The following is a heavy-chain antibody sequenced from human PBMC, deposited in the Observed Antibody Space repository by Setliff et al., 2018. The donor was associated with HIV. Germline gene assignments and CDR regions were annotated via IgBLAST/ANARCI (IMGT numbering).Heavy chain of an antibody. Sequence: SETLSLTCTVSGDSITNDDYYWGWIRQPPGKGLEWIAIIHYNGRTYYDPSLKSRVTIFVDTSKTQFYLKLRSVTASDTAVYYCARHRDYGPHYYYYMDVWGKGTTVTVSS. CDR1: GDSITNDDYY. J-gene: IGHJ6*03. CDR3: ARHRDYGPHYYYYMDV. CDR2: IHYNGRT. D-gene: IGHD4-17*01. V-gene: IGHV4-39*01.